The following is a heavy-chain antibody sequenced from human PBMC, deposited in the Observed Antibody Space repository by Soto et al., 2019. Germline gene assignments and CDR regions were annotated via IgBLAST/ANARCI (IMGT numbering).Heavy chain of an antibody. CDR3: ARGLGQELWFSLFDY. D-gene: IGHD5-18*01. J-gene: IGHJ4*02. CDR1: GFTFSSYA. Sequence: QTGGSLRLSCAASGFTFSSYAMHWVRQAPGKGLEWVAVISYDGSNKYYADSVKGRFTISRDNSKNTLYLQMNSLRAEDTAVYYCARGLGQELWFSLFDYWGQGTLVTVSS. CDR2: ISYDGSNK. V-gene: IGHV3-30-3*01.